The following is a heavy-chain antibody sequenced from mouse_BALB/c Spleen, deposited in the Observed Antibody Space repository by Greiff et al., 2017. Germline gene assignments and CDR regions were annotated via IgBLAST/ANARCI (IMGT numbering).Heavy chain of an antibody. CDR3: TRPYYYDSSSYAMDY. D-gene: IGHD1-1*01. J-gene: IGHJ4*01. Sequence: QVQLKQSGAELVKPGASVKLSCKASGYTFTSYYMYWVKQRPGQGLEWIGEINPSNGGTNFNEKFKSKATLTVDKSSSTAYMQLSSLTSEDSAVYYCTRPYYYDSSSYAMDYWGQGTSITVSS. CDR2: INPSNGGT. V-gene: IGHV1S81*02. CDR1: GYTFTSYY.